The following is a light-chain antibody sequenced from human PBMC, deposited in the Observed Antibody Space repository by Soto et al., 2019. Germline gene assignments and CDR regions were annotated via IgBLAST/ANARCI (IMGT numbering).Light chain of an antibody. J-gene: IGKJ1*01. V-gene: IGKV1-6*02. CDR2: AAS. CDR3: LQDYTYPWT. CDR1: QDIGND. Sequence: IQMTQSPSSLSASVRDRVTLPCRASQDIGNDLGWYQQKPGKAPNLLIYAASSLRSGVPSRFSGSGSGTHFTLTINSLQAEDSATYFCLQDYTYPWTFGQGTKVDI.